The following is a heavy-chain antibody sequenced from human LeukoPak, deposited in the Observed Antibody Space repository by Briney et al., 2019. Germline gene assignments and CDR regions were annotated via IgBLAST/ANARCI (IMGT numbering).Heavy chain of an antibody. CDR3: AKGKGYYGSGMSY. V-gene: IGHV3-30*02. Sequence: GGSLRLSCAASGFSFSSYGMHWVRQAPGKGLEWVAFIRYDGSNKYYADSVKGRFTISRDNSKNTLYLQMNSLRAEDTAVYYCAKGKGYYGSGMSYWGQGTLVTVSS. CDR2: IRYDGSNK. CDR1: GFSFSSYG. D-gene: IGHD3-10*01. J-gene: IGHJ4*02.